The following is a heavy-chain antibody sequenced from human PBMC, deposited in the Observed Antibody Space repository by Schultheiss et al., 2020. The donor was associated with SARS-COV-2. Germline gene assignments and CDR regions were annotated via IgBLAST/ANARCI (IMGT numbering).Heavy chain of an antibody. CDR1: GFTFSSYW. J-gene: IGHJ5*02. CDR3: ARPLAGGQFKSHSWFDP. CDR2: ISWNSGSI. Sequence: GGSLRLSCAASGFTFSSYWMHWVRQAPGKGLVWVSGISWNSGSIGYADSVKGRFTISRDNARNTIYLQMNSLRVEDTAVYYCARPLAGGQFKSHSWFDPWGQGTLVTVAS. D-gene: IGHD1-26*01. V-gene: IGHV3-74*01.